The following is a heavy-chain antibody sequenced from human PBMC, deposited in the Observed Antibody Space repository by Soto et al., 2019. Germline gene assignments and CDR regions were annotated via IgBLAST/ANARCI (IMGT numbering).Heavy chain of an antibody. D-gene: IGHD6-19*01. CDR1: GDAIYIGGYY. Sequence: SETLSLTCTVSGDAIYIGGYYWTWIRQHPGKGLEWIGYIYHTGKTYYNPSLESRVTMSVDTSKNQFSLKLASVTAADTAVYYCASQPRIIAVAGPFFDYWGQGTLVTVSS. J-gene: IGHJ4*02. CDR2: IYHTGKT. CDR3: ASQPRIIAVAGPFFDY. V-gene: IGHV4-31*03.